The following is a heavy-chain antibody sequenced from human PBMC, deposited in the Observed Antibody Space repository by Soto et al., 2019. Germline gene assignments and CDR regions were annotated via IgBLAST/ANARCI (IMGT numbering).Heavy chain of an antibody. J-gene: IGHJ4*02. CDR1: GGSFSGYY. D-gene: IGHD2-8*02. V-gene: IGHV4-34*01. CDR2: INHSGST. CDR3: ARDKITGLFDY. Sequence: SETLSLTCAVYGGSFSGYYWTWIRQPPGTGLEWIGEINHSGSTNYNPSLKSRVTISVDTSKNQFSLKLTSVTAADTAEYYCARDKITGLFDYWGQGTLVTVSS.